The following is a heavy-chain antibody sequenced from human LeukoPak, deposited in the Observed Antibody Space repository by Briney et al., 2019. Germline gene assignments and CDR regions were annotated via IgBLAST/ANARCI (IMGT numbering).Heavy chain of an antibody. Sequence: PSQTLSLTCTVSGGSISSGDYYWSWIRQPPGKGLEWIGYIYYSGSTYYNPSLKGRVTISVDTSKNQFSLKLSSVTAADTAVYYCARVVNLAFGDLWGQGTLVTVSS. J-gene: IGHJ5*02. CDR2: IYYSGST. V-gene: IGHV4-30-4*01. CDR3: ARVVNLAFGDL. D-gene: IGHD3-16*01. CDR1: GGSISSGDYY.